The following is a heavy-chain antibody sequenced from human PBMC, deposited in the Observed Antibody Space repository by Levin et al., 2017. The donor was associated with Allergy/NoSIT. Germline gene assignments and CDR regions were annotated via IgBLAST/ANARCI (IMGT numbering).Heavy chain of an antibody. D-gene: IGHD2-15*01. Sequence: GGSLRLSCAASGFTFSSYSMNWVRQAPGKGLEWVSSISSSSTYIHYADSVKGRFTISRDNAKNSLYLQINSLRAEDTAVYYCARPLVRSGGDWYFDLWGRGALVTVSS. CDR1: GFTFSSYS. CDR3: ARPLVRSGGDWYFDL. CDR2: ISSSSTYI. V-gene: IGHV3-21*01. J-gene: IGHJ2*01.